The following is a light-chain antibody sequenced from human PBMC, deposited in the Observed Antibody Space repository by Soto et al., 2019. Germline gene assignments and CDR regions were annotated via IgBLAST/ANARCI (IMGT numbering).Light chain of an antibody. CDR3: QQYVSSPRT. Sequence: ENVLTQSPGTLSLSPGERPTLSCRASQTVYNGFLAWYQQKPGQAPRLLIYGASSRATGIPDRFSGSGSGTDFTLTISSLEPEDFAVYYCQQYVSSPRTFGQGTKVEI. J-gene: IGKJ1*01. V-gene: IGKV3-20*01. CDR2: GAS. CDR1: QTVYNGF.